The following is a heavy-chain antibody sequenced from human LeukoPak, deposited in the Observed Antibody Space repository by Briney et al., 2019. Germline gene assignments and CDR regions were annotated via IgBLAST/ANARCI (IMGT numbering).Heavy chain of an antibody. J-gene: IGHJ4*02. D-gene: IGHD2-15*01. Sequence: ETLSPPCSASGYPIISSYYWGWIRQPPGKGLEWIGSIYHSGSTNYNPSLKSRVTISVDTSKNQFSLRLSPVTAPDTAVYYRGRLWSTNCSGGRCPHQPNCWGQGTLVTVSS. V-gene: IGHV4-38-2*02. CDR2: IYHSGST. CDR3: GRLWSTNCSGGRCPHQPNC. CDR1: GYPIISSYY.